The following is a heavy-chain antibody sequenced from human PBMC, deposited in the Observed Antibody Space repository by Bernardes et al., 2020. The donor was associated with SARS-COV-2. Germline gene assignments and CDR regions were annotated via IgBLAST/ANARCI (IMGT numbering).Heavy chain of an antibody. V-gene: IGHV3-21*01. CDR1: GFSFSAYS. J-gene: IGHJ4*02. Sequence: GGSRRLSPASSGFSFSAYSMTWVLPAPGRGLEWVSSILSIRDLIYYADSAQGRFTISRDNTKNALYLQMDNLRAEDTAVYYCARGEYSSGNYYDSWGRGTLVTVSS. CDR2: ILSIRDLI. CDR3: ARGEYSSGNYYDS. D-gene: IGHD6-19*01.